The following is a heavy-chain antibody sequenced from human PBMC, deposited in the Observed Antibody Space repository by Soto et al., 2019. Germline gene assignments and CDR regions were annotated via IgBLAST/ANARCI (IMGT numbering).Heavy chain of an antibody. CDR3: ARVSWREKYGMDV. Sequence: WGSLRLSGAASGFTFSDSYMSWIRQAPGKGLEWISYITFSGNTVYYADSLKGRFTISRDNAKNSLYLQMNRLRAEDTAVYYCARVSWREKYGMDVWGQGTTVTVSS. CDR2: ITFSGNTV. J-gene: IGHJ6*02. CDR1: GFTFSDSY. V-gene: IGHV3-11*01.